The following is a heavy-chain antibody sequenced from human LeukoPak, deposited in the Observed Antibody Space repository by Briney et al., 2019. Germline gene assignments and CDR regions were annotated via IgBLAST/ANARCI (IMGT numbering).Heavy chain of an antibody. CDR1: GFTFSSFG. CDR3: VRGVGVSRFNYFDP. CDR2: IWYDASNK. Sequence: GGCLRLSCAASGFTFSSFGMHWVRQAPGKGLEWVAGIWYDASNKYYADSVKGRFTISRDNSKNTLFLQMNSLRDDDTAVYYCVRGVGVSRFNYFDPWGQGTLVIVSS. J-gene: IGHJ5*02. D-gene: IGHD6-13*01. V-gene: IGHV3-33*01.